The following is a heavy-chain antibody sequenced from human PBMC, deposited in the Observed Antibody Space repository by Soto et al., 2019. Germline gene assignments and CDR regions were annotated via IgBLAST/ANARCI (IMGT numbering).Heavy chain of an antibody. D-gene: IGHD6-25*01. CDR1: GFSLRTSGVS. J-gene: IGHJ4*02. V-gene: IGHV2-5*01. CDR2: IYWNDDK. Sequence: ESGPTLVNPTQTPTLTCSFSGFSLRTSGVSVGWIRQPPGKALEWLAFIYWNDDKRYSPSLQSRLTITKDNSKKEVVLTMTNMDPLDTGTYYCAYRVGSRGSFDYWGQGTLVTVSS. CDR3: AYRVGSRGSFDY.